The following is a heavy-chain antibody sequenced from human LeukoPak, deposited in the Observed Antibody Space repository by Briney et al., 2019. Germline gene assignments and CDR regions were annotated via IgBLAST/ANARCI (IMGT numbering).Heavy chain of an antibody. Sequence: SETLSLTCTVSGGSINSYYWSWIRQPPGKGLECIGYIHYTGSTNYNPSLKSRVTISVDTSKNQFSLKLSSVTAADTAVYYCARDQYYYDSSGYLTFDYWGQGTLVTVSS. J-gene: IGHJ4*02. D-gene: IGHD3-22*01. V-gene: IGHV4-59*12. CDR1: GGSINSYY. CDR3: ARDQYYYDSSGYLTFDY. CDR2: IHYTGST.